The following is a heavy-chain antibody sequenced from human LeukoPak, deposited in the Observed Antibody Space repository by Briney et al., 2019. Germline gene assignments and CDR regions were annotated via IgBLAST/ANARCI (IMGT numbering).Heavy chain of an antibody. J-gene: IGHJ4*02. CDR1: GYTFTSYH. Sequence: ASVKVSCKASGYTFTSYHMHWVRQAPGHGLEWMGWMNPNSGNTGYAQKFQGRVTITRNTSISTVYMELSRLRSDDTAVYYCVRDRTKYCSSTSCPLDYWGQGTLVTVSS. V-gene: IGHV1-8*03. CDR3: VRDRTKYCSSTSCPLDY. D-gene: IGHD2-2*01. CDR2: MNPNSGNT.